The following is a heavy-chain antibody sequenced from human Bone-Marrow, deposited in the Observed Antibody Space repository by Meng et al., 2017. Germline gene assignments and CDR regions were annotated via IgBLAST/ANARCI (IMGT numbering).Heavy chain of an antibody. Sequence: VQLVESGGGVVQPGRSLRLSCAASAFTFSSYAVHGVRQAPGKGLEWVAVISYDGSNKYYADSVKGRFTISRDNSKNTLYLQMNSLRAEDTAVYYCARGGNEFDYWGQGTLVTVSS. D-gene: IGHD4-23*01. CDR2: ISYDGSNK. CDR3: ARGGNEFDY. J-gene: IGHJ4*02. CDR1: AFTFSSYA. V-gene: IGHV3-30*01.